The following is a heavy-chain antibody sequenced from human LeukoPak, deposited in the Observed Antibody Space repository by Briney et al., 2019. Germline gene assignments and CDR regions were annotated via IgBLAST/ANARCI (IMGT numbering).Heavy chain of an antibody. D-gene: IGHD1-26*01. J-gene: IGHJ4*02. CDR3: AGENSGSYREFDY. CDR2: IYYSEST. CDR1: GASLSSHY. Sequence: SETLSLTCTVSGASLSSHYWSWFRKSPGKGLEGIGNIYYSESTNYNPSLKSRVTISVDPPKNQFSLKLSSVTTADAAVYYCAGENSGSYREFDYWGQGTLVTVSS. V-gene: IGHV4-59*11.